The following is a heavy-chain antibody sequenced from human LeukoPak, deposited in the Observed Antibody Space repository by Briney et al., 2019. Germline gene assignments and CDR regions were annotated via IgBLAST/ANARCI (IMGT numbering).Heavy chain of an antibody. CDR2: INPNSGGT. Sequence: ASVKVSCKASGYTFTGYYMHWVRQAPGQGLEWMGWINPNSGGTSYAQKFQGRVTMTRDTSISTAYMELSRLRSDDTAVYYCARVAANYYYYYYMDVWGKGTTVTVSS. V-gene: IGHV1-2*02. CDR3: ARVAANYYYYYYMDV. J-gene: IGHJ6*03. D-gene: IGHD6-25*01. CDR1: GYTFTGYY.